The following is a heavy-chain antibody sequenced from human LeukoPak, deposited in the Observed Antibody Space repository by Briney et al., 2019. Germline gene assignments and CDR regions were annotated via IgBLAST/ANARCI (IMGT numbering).Heavy chain of an antibody. Sequence: GGSLRLSCAASGFTFSSFDLNWVRQAPGKGLEWVSYISSSDTTIYYGDSVKGRFTISRDNAKNSLYLQMNSLRAEDTAVYYCARGNYFFPKYYFDYWGQGTLVTVSS. CDR1: GFTFSSFD. CDR3: ARGNYFFPKYYFDY. D-gene: IGHD2/OR15-2a*01. J-gene: IGHJ4*02. V-gene: IGHV3-48*03. CDR2: ISSSDTTI.